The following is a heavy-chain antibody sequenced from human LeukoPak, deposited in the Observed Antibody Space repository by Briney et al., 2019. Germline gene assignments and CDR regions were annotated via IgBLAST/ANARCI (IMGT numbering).Heavy chain of an antibody. CDR3: ASTTGDPSKYYYYGMDV. D-gene: IGHD3-10*01. Sequence: GESLKISCKGSGYSFTSYWIGWGRQMPGKGPEWMGIIYPGDSDTRYSPSFQGQVTISADKSISTAYLQWSSLKASDTAMYYCASTTGDPSKYYYYGMDVWGQGTTVTVSS. CDR2: IYPGDSDT. CDR1: GYSFTSYW. J-gene: IGHJ6*02. V-gene: IGHV5-51*01.